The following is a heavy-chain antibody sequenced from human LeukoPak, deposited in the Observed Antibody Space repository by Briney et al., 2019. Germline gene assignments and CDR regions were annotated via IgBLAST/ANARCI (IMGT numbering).Heavy chain of an antibody. CDR2: IKQDGSEK. CDR3: ARASDIVATIGGYMDV. D-gene: IGHD5-12*01. Sequence: ETLSLTCAVYGGSFSGYYWSWIRQPPGKGLEWVANIKQDGSEKYYVDSVKGRFTISRDNAKNSLYLQMNGLRAEDTAVYYCARASDIVATIGGYMDVWGKGTTVTVSS. V-gene: IGHV3-7*01. J-gene: IGHJ6*03. CDR1: GGSFSGYY.